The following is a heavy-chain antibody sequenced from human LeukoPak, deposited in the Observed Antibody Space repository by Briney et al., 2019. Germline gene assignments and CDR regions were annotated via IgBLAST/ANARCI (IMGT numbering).Heavy chain of an antibody. CDR2: IHYSGST. CDR3: ARESLELHAFDI. CDR1: GGSFSGNY. Sequence: SETLSLTCAVYGGSFSGNYWTWVRQLPGKALEWIAYIHYSGSTHHNPSLKSRVTISLDTPQNQFSLKLRSVTAADTAVYYCARESLELHAFDIWGQGTVVTVSS. J-gene: IGHJ3*02. D-gene: IGHD1-7*01. V-gene: IGHV4-34*09.